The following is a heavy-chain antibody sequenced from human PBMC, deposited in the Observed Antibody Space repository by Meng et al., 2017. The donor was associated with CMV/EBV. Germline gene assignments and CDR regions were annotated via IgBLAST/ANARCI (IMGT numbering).Heavy chain of an antibody. CDR2: ISGSGGST. CDR3: AKDRRWELLQGWFDP. D-gene: IGHD1-26*01. Sequence: GGSRRRYCAASGFTFSSYAMSWVRQAPGKGLEWVSAISGSGGSTYYADSVKGRFTISRDNSKNTLYLQMNSLRAEDTAVYYCAKDRRWELLQGWFDPWGQGPLVTVSS. V-gene: IGHV3-23*01. J-gene: IGHJ5*02. CDR1: GFTFSSYA.